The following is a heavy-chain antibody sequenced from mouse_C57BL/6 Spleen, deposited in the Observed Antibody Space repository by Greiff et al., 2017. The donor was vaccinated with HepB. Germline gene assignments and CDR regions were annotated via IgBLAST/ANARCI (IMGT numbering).Heavy chain of an antibody. CDR3: ARSISTERFAY. CDR2: IDPSDSYT. V-gene: IGHV1-50*01. CDR1: GYTFTSYW. Sequence: VKQSCKASGYTFTSYWMQWVKQRPGQGLEWIGEIDPSDSYTNYNQKFKGKATLTVDTSSSTAYMQLSSLTSEDSAVYYCARSISTERFAYWGQGTLVTVSA. D-gene: IGHD1-2*01. J-gene: IGHJ3*01.